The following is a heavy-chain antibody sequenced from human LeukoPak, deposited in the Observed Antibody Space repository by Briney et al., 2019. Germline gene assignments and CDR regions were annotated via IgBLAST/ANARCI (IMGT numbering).Heavy chain of an antibody. V-gene: IGHV1-46*01. J-gene: IGHJ6*03. CDR2: INPSGGST. D-gene: IGHD3-10*01. CDR3: ARGYGSGSYVDYYYYMDV. CDR1: GYTFTSYY. Sequence: ASVKVSCKASGYTFTSYYMHWVRQAPGQGLEWMGIINPSGGSTSYAQKFQGRVTMTRDMSTSTVYMELSSLRSEDTALYYCARGYGSGSYVDYYYYMDVWGKGTTVTVSS.